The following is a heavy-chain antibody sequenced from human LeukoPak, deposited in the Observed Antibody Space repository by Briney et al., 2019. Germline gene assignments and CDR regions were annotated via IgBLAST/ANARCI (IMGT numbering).Heavy chain of an antibody. Sequence: PGGSLRLSCAASGFTFSSYWMHWVRQAPGKGLEWVAFIRYDGSNKYYADSVKGRFTISRDNSKNTLYLQMNSLRAEDTAVYYCAKDRRYSGSWYSVFGYWGQGTLVTVSS. CDR3: AKDRRYSGSWYSVFGY. CDR1: GFTFSSYW. V-gene: IGHV3-30*02. J-gene: IGHJ4*02. D-gene: IGHD6-13*01. CDR2: IRYDGSNK.